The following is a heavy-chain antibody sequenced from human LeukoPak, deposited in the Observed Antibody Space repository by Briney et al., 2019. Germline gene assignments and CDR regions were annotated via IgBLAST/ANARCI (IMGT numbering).Heavy chain of an antibody. CDR2: INPSGGST. J-gene: IGHJ6*03. V-gene: IGHV1-46*01. Sequence: ASVKVSCKASGYTFTSYYMHWVRQAPGQGLEWMGIINPSGGSTSYAQKFQGRVTMTRNTSISTAYMELSSLRSEDTAVYYCARVTSCSSTSCNYYYYYMDVWGKGTTVTVSS. D-gene: IGHD2-2*01. CDR1: GYTFTSYY. CDR3: ARVTSCSSTSCNYYYYYMDV.